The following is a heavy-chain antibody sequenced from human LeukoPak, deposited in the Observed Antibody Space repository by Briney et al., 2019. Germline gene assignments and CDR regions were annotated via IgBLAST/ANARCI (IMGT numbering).Heavy chain of an antibody. CDR1: GFTFSSYA. CDR2: ISGSGGST. Sequence: GGSLRLSCAASGFTFSSYAMSWVRQAPGKGLEWVSAISGSGGSTYYADSVKGRFTISRDNSKNTLYLQMNSLRAEDTAVYYCAKDRYCTTGTCSGGFDYWGQGTLVTVSS. CDR3: AKDRYCTTGTCSGGFDY. V-gene: IGHV3-23*01. J-gene: IGHJ4*02. D-gene: IGHD2-8*01.